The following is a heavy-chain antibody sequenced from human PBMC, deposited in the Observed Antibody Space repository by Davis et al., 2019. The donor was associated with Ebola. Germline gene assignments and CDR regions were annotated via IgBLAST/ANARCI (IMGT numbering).Heavy chain of an antibody. CDR3: ARGSRSMDV. V-gene: IGHV3-7*03. J-gene: IGHJ6*02. Sequence: GESLKISCAASGFTFRSHWMSWVRQAPGKGLEWVAKIKEDGSEKLEVDSVKGRFTISRDNAKDSLYLQMNSLRAEDTAVYYCARGSRSMDVWGQGTTVTVSS. CDR2: IKEDGSEK. CDR1: GFTFRSHW.